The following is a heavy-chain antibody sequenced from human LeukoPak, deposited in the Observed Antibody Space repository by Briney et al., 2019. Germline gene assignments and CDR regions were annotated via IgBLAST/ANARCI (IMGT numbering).Heavy chain of an antibody. CDR3: ARGTYDFWSGYPVYNWFDP. D-gene: IGHD3-3*01. Sequence: PSETLSLTCAVRGGSFSGYYWSWVRQPPGKGLEWIGEINHSGSTNYNPSLKSRVTISVDTSKNQFSLKLSSVTAADTAVYYCARGTYDFWSGYPVYNWFDPWGQGTLVTVSS. J-gene: IGHJ5*02. CDR2: INHSGST. V-gene: IGHV4-34*01. CDR1: GGSFSGYY.